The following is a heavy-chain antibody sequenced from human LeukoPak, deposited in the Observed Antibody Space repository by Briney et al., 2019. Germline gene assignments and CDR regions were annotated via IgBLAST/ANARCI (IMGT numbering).Heavy chain of an antibody. V-gene: IGHV3-23*01. Sequence: PGGSLRLSCEASGFTFSIYAMTWVRQAPGKGLEWVSTFTNHHTTYYTDSVKGRFTISRDNSKNTLYLQMDSVRPEDTAVYYCAKEGYDILTGYQTNWFDPWGQGTLVTVSS. CDR3: AKEGYDILTGYQTNWFDP. CDR2: FTNHHTT. D-gene: IGHD3-9*01. CDR1: GFTFSIYA. J-gene: IGHJ5*02.